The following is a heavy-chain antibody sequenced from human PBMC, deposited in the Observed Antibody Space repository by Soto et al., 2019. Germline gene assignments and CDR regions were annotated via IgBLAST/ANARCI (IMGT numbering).Heavy chain of an antibody. CDR2: IYYDGST. Sequence: SETLSLTCTVAGGSISAHYWSWIRQPPGKGLEWIGYIYYDGSTSYNPSLRSRVTISVGTSKNQFSLILSSVTSADTAVYYCARDQLSSGLYVWFDPWGQGTLVTVSS. CDR1: GGSISAHY. V-gene: IGHV4-59*11. J-gene: IGHJ5*02. D-gene: IGHD6-25*01. CDR3: ARDQLSSGLYVWFDP.